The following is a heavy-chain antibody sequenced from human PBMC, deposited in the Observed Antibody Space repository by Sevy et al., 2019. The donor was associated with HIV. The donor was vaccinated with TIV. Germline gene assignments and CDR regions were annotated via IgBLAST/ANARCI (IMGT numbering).Heavy chain of an antibody. CDR2: IYPGDSYT. CDR1: GYSFTSYW. CDR3: ARRAGAAGPDYYFDY. J-gene: IGHJ4*02. Sequence: GESLKISCKGSGYSFTSYWIGWVRQMPGKGLEWMGIIYPGDSYTRYSPSFQGQVTISADKSISTAYLQWSSLKASDTAMYYCARRAGAAGPDYYFDYWGQGTLVTVSS. V-gene: IGHV5-51*01. D-gene: IGHD6-13*01.